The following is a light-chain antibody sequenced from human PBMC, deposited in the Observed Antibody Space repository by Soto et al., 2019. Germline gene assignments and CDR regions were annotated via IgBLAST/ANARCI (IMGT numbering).Light chain of an antibody. CDR2: EGS. V-gene: IGLV2-23*03. J-gene: IGLJ7*01. CDR1: SSDVGSYNL. CDR3: CSYAGSSTFGAV. Sequence: QSALTQPASVSGSPGQSITISCTGTSSDVGSYNLVSWYQQHPGKAPKLMIYEGSKRPSGVSNRFSGSKSGNTASPTISGLQAEDEADYYCCSYAGSSTFGAVFGGGTQLTVL.